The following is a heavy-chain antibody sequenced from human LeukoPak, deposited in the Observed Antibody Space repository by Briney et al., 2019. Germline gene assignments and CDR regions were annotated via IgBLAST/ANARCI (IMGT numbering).Heavy chain of an antibody. Sequence: GGSLRLSCAASGFTFSSYNMNWVRQAPGKGLEWVSSISSSSYIYYADSLKGRSTISRDNANNSLYLQMNSLRAEDTAVYYCARDLGQYGDYSFDYWGQGTLVTVSS. CDR1: GFTFSSYN. V-gene: IGHV3-21*01. D-gene: IGHD4-17*01. CDR3: ARDLGQYGDYSFDY. CDR2: ISSSSYI. J-gene: IGHJ4*02.